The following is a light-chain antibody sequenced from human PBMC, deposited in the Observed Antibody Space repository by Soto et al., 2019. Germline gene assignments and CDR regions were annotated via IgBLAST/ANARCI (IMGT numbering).Light chain of an antibody. J-gene: IGKJ1*01. V-gene: IGKV1-39*01. CDR2: AAS. Sequence: DIQMTQSPSSLSASVGDRVTITCRASQSISSYLNWYQQKPGKAPKLLIYAASCLQSGVPWRFSGSGSGTDFTLPISSLQPEEFATYYCQQSYRTPPWTLGQGTKVENK. CDR1: QSISSY. CDR3: QQSYRTPPWT.